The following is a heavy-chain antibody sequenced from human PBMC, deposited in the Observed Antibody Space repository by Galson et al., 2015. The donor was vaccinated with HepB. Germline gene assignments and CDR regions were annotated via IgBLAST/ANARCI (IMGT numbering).Heavy chain of an antibody. CDR1: GFTVSSNY. Sequence: SLRLSCAASGFTVSSNYMSWVRQAPGKGLEWVSVIYSGGSTYYADSVKGRFTISRDNSKNTLYLQMNSLRAEDTAVYYCAGRDGYNGDFVVWYFDLWGRGTLVTVSS. V-gene: IGHV3-53*01. CDR3: AGRDGYNGDFVVWYFDL. CDR2: IYSGGST. J-gene: IGHJ2*01. D-gene: IGHD5-24*01.